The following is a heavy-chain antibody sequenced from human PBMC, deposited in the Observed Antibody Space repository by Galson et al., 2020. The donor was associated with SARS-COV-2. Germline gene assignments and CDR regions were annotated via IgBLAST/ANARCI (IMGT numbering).Heavy chain of an antibody. CDR1: GFTFSNYA. Sequence: GASLKISCAASGFTFSNYAISWVRQAPGKELERVSTISGSGGTTFYADSVKGRFTISRDYSKNTLYLQLDSLRAADTAVYYCAKTGGSFYVSIGFYVFDYWGQGTLVTVSA. V-gene: IGHV3-23*01. CDR2: ISGSGGTT. CDR3: AKTGGSFYVSIGFYVFDY. D-gene: IGHD3-22*01. J-gene: IGHJ4*02.